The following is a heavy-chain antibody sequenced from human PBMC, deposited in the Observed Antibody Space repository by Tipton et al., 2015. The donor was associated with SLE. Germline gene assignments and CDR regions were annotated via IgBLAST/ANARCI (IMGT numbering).Heavy chain of an antibody. D-gene: IGHD6-13*01. V-gene: IGHV4-4*08. J-gene: IGHJ5*02. CDR1: GYSISSGYY. CDR3: AGDRGSSWHNWFDP. CDR2: IYTSGST. Sequence: TLSLTCAVSGYSISSGYYWSWIRQPPGKGLEWIGYIYTSGSTNYNPSLKSRVTISVDTSKNQFSLKLSSVTAADTAVYYCAGDRGSSWHNWFDPWGQGTLVTVSS.